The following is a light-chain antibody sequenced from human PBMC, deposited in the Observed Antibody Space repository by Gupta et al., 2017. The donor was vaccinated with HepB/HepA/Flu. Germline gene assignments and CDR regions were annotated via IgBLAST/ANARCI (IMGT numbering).Light chain of an antibody. J-gene: IGKJ3*01. CDR2: GAS. V-gene: IGKV3-20*01. Sequence: ELVLTQSPGTLSLSPGERATLSCRASQSVSSSYLAWYQQKPGQAPRLLIYGASSRATGIPDRFSGSGSGTDFTLTISSLEPEEFAVYYCQQYGSSLFTFGPGTKVEIK. CDR1: QSVSSSY. CDR3: QQYGSSLFT.